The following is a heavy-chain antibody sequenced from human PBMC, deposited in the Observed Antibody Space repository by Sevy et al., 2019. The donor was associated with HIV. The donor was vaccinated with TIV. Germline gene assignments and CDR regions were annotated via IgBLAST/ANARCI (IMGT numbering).Heavy chain of an antibody. Sequence: ASVKVSCKASGGTFSSYAISWVRQAPGQGLEWMGRIIPIFGTANYAQKFQGRVTITADESTSTAYMELSSLRSEDTAVYYCASEIAVAGFYYYYYYMDVWGKGTTVTVSS. J-gene: IGHJ6*03. V-gene: IGHV1-69*13. CDR2: IIPIFGTA. D-gene: IGHD6-19*01. CDR1: GGTFSSYA. CDR3: ASEIAVAGFYYYYYYMDV.